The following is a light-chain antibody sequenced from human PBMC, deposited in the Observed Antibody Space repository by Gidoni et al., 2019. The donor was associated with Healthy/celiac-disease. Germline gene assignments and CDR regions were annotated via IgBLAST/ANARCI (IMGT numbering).Light chain of an antibody. CDR3: QVWDSSSEVV. Sequence: SYVLTQPTSVSVAPGKTARITCGGNNIGSKSVHWYQQKPGQAPVLVIYYDSDRPSGIPERFSGSNSGNTATLTISRVEAGDEADYYCQVWDSSSEVVFGGGTKLTVL. CDR1: NIGSKS. V-gene: IGLV3-21*04. J-gene: IGLJ2*01. CDR2: YDS.